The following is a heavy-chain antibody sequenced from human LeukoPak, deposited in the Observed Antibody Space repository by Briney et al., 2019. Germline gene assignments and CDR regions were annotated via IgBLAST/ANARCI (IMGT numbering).Heavy chain of an antibody. CDR2: IYHSGST. CDR1: GGSLSSGGYS. D-gene: IGHD3-22*01. CDR3: ARSHYDSSGSPIFGLGVDY. Sequence: RSETLSLTCADSGGSLSSGGYSWSWVRQPPGKGLEWIGYIYHSGSTYYNPSLKSRVTISVHRSKNQFSLKLSSVTAADTAVYYGARSHYDSSGSPIFGLGVDYWGQGTLVTVSS. V-gene: IGHV4-30-2*01. J-gene: IGHJ4*02.